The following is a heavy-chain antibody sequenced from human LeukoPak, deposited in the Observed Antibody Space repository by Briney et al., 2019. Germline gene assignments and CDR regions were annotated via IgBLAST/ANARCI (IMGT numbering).Heavy chain of an antibody. V-gene: IGHV4-4*07. J-gene: IGHJ4*02. CDR3: ARDGADVYGRAFDY. Sequence: SETLSLTCNVSGGSISSYFWTWIRQPAGKGLEWIGRIHTSGTTNYNSSLKSRVSMSVDTSKNQFSLKLTSVTAADTAVYFCARDGADVYGRAFDYWGQGTLVSVSS. CDR1: GGSISSYF. CDR2: IHTSGTT. D-gene: IGHD3-10*01.